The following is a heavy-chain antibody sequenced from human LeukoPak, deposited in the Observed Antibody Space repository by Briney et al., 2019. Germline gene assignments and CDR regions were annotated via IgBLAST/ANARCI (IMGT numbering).Heavy chain of an antibody. CDR3: AKDRFDLSAVDYFDY. CDR1: GFTFSSYE. V-gene: IGHV3-48*03. Sequence: GGSLRLSCAASGFTFSSYEMNWVRQAPGKGLEWVSYISSSGSTIYYADSVKGRFTISRDNSKNTLYLQMNSLRAEDTAVYYCAKDRFDLSAVDYFDYWGQGTLVTVSS. CDR2: ISSSGSTI. J-gene: IGHJ4*02. D-gene: IGHD2-21*01.